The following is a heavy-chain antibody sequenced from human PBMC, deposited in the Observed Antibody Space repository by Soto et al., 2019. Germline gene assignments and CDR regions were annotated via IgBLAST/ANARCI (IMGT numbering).Heavy chain of an antibody. CDR3: ARSGMQLTGGAFDI. CDR2: INPNSGGT. V-gene: IGHV1-2*02. CDR1: GYTFTGYY. D-gene: IGHD6-6*01. J-gene: IGHJ3*02. Sequence: ASVKVSCKASGYTFTGYYMHWVRQAPGQGLEWMGWINPNSGGTNYAQKFQGRVTMNRDTSISTAYMELSRLRSDDTAVYYCARSGMQLTGGAFDIWGQGTMVTVSS.